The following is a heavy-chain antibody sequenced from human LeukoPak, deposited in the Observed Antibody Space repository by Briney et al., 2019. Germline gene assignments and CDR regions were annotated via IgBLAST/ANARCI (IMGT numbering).Heavy chain of an antibody. CDR3: ARAGYGDSDFDY. Sequence: SETLSLTCTVSGGSISTYYWSWIRQPAGKGLEWIGRVYTSGSTNYNPSLKSRVTISVDTSKNQFSLKLNSVTAADTAVYYCARAGYGDSDFDYWGQGTLVTVSS. CDR1: GGSISTYY. CDR2: VYTSGST. V-gene: IGHV4-4*07. J-gene: IGHJ4*02. D-gene: IGHD4-17*01.